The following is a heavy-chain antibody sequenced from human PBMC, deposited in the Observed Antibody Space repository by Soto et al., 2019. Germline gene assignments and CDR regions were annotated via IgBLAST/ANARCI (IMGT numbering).Heavy chain of an antibody. Sequence: QLQLQESGSGLVKPSQTLSLTCAVSGGSISSGGYSWSWIRQPPGKGLECIGYIYHSGSTYYNPSLKSLVTISVDRSKNQFSLKLSSVTAADTALYYCARTRGDNTAMGIYFDHWGQGTLVTVSS. CDR2: IYHSGST. J-gene: IGHJ4*02. D-gene: IGHD5-18*01. V-gene: IGHV4-30-2*01. CDR1: GGSISSGGYS. CDR3: ARTRGDNTAMGIYFDH.